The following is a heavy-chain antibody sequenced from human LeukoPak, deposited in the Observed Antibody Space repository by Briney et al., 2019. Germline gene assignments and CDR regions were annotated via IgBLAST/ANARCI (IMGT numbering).Heavy chain of an antibody. CDR1: GYTFTGYY. Sequence: ASVKVSCKASGYTFTGYYMHWVRQAPGQGLEWMGRINPNSGGTNYAQKFQGRVTMTRDTSISTAYMELSRLRSDDTAVYYCARGGTWTQLWLEGHYWGQGTLVTVSS. D-gene: IGHD5-18*01. V-gene: IGHV1-2*06. J-gene: IGHJ4*02. CDR3: ARGGTWTQLWLEGHY. CDR2: INPNSGGT.